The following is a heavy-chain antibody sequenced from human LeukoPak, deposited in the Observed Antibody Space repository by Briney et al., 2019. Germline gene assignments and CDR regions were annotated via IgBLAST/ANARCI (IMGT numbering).Heavy chain of an antibody. CDR1: GYTFSSYA. CDR2: IIPVLNIT. D-gene: IGHD5-18*01. Sequence: GASVKVSCKASGYTFSSYAITWVRQAPGQGLEWMGRIIPVLNITTYAQKFQGSVTITADTSTSTVYMELSSLRSEETAVYYCARDQGLTAPPPYGLDVWGQGTTVIVSS. V-gene: IGHV1-69*04. CDR3: ARDQGLTAPPPYGLDV. J-gene: IGHJ6*02.